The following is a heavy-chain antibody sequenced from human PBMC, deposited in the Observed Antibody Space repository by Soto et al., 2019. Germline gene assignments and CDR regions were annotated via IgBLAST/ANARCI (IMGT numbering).Heavy chain of an antibody. CDR1: GYPFRNSG. V-gene: IGHV1-18*01. CDR2: ISAFNGKR. J-gene: IGHJ6*02. Sequence: VDASREASGYPFRNSGMMCVRPAADQVLEWVGWISAFNGKRDYAQKLQGRVTISTDASTSTAYMELRSLRPDDTAVYYCARVFPPAEVGDYYYGMDFLVQGNTVIVSS. D-gene: IGHD2-15*01. CDR3: ARVFPPAEVGDYYYGMDF.